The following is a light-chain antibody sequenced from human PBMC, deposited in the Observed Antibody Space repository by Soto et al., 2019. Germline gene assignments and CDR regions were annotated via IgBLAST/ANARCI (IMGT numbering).Light chain of an antibody. CDR1: ASNIGSKS. CDR3: AAWDDSLDEYV. Sequence: QSVLTPASVSGTPGQRVTISCSGSASNIGSKSVNWYQQFPGTAPKLLIYSSIYRPSGVPARMSASKSGTSASLAISGLQSEDEADYYCAAWDDSLDEYVFGTGTKVTVL. J-gene: IGLJ1*01. V-gene: IGLV1-44*01. CDR2: SSI.